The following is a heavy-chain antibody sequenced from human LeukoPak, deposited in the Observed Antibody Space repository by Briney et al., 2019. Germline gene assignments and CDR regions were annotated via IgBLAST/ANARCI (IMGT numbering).Heavy chain of an antibody. D-gene: IGHD4-23*01. Sequence: SVKVSCKASGGTFSSHAISWVRQAPGQGLEWMGGIIPIFGTANYAQKFRGRVTITAVESMSTTYMELSSLRSEDTAVYYCARGWLAETTVVTPYNYWGQGTLVTVSS. V-gene: IGHV1-69*13. J-gene: IGHJ4*02. CDR3: ARGWLAETTVVTPYNY. CDR2: IIPIFGTA. CDR1: GGTFSSHA.